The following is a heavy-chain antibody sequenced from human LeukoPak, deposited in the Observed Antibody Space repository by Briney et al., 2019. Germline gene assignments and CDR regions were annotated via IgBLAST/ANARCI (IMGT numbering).Heavy chain of an antibody. J-gene: IGHJ4*02. CDR2: ISGGGETT. V-gene: IGHV3-23*01. CDR3: ARDYADYVGYFFFDY. D-gene: IGHD4-17*01. CDR1: GFTFNNYA. Sequence: GGSLRLSCAASGFTFNNYAMNWVRQAPGKGLEWVSSISGGGETTYYADSAKGRFTISRDNSQNTLYLQMNSLRAEDTAVYYCARDYADYVGYFFFDYWGQGTLVTVSA.